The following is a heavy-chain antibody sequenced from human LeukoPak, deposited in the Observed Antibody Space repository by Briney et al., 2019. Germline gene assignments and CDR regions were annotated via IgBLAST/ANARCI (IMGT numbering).Heavy chain of an antibody. Sequence: SVKVSCKASGGTFSNYAISWVRQAPGQGLEWMGRIIPMLGIANYAQKFQGRVTITADKSTSTAYMELGSLRSEDTAVYYCARDQEAVTTDCFYYGMDVWGQGTTLTVSS. CDR3: ARDQEAVTTDCFYYGMDV. CDR2: IIPMLGIA. D-gene: IGHD4-11*01. CDR1: GGTFSNYA. V-gene: IGHV1-69*04. J-gene: IGHJ6*02.